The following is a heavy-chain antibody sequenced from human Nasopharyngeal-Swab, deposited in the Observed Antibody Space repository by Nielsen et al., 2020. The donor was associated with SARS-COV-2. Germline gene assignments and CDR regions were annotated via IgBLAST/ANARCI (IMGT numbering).Heavy chain of an antibody. CDR1: GVSVTSGDVF. Sequence: SETLSLTCSVSGVSVTSGDVFWSWIRQPAGKALQYIGRIFVRGNSPDFNPSLKRRGTISIDTSKNQFSLNLTSVTAADTAIYFCARELPGTYSSFDYWGQGILVTVSS. D-gene: IGHD1-26*01. V-gene: IGHV4-61*02. J-gene: IGHJ4*02. CDR3: ARELPGTYSSFDY. CDR2: IFVRGNSP.